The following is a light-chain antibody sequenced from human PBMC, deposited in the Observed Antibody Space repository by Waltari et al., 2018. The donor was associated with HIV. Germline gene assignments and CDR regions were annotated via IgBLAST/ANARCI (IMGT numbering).Light chain of an antibody. CDR2: RNN. J-gene: IGLJ3*02. CDR3: AAWDDNLSGWV. CDR1: SSNIGSNY. V-gene: IGLV1-47*01. Sequence: QSVLTQPPSASGTPGQSVTISCSGSSSNIGSNYEYWYQQLPGTAPKLLIYRNNRRPSGVPDRFSGFKSGTSASLAISGLRSEDEADYYCAAWDDNLSGWVFGGGSKLTIL.